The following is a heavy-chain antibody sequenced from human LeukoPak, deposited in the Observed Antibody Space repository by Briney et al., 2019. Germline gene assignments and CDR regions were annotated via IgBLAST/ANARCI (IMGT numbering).Heavy chain of an antibody. D-gene: IGHD1-26*01. V-gene: IGHV4-59*02. CDR2: IDTSGST. J-gene: IGHJ4*02. Sequence: SETLSLTCTVSGDSVSSSHWSWIRQPPGKGLEWIGYIDTSGSTNYNPSLKSRVTVLVDTSKNQFSLKLRSVTAADTAVYYCARALSGSYPRVFDSWGQGTLVTVSS. CDR1: GDSVSSSH. CDR3: ARALSGSYPRVFDS.